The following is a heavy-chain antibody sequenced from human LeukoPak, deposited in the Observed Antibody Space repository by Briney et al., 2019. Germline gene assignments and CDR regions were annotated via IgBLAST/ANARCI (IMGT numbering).Heavy chain of an antibody. V-gene: IGHV4-34*01. J-gene: IGHJ4*02. CDR2: INHSGST. Sequence: PSETLSLTCAVYGGSFSGYYWSWIRQPPGQGMEWIGEINHSGSTNYNPSLKSRVTISVDTSKNQFSLKLSSVTAADTAVYYCARSAAGVDYWGRGTLVTVSS. D-gene: IGHD6-13*01. CDR1: GGSFSGYY. CDR3: ARSAAGVDY.